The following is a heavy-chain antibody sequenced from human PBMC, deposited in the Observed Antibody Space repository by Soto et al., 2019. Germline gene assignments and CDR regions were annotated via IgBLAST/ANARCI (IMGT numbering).Heavy chain of an antibody. J-gene: IGHJ5*02. CDR2: IDPSDSYT. D-gene: IGHD3-10*01. V-gene: IGHV5-10-1*01. CDR3: ARRLYGSGSSYWFDP. CDR1: GYSFTSYW. Sequence: GESLKISCKGSGYSFTSYWISWVRQMPGKGLEWMGRIDPSDSYTNYSPSFQGHVTISADKSISTAYLQWSSLEASDTAMYYCARRLYGSGSSYWFDPWGQGTLVTVSS.